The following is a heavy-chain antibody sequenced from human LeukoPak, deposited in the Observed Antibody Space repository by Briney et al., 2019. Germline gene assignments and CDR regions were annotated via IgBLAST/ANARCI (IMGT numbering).Heavy chain of an antibody. CDR2: ISGSGGST. CDR3: AAGDAMDY. CDR1: GFTVSSNY. Sequence: PGGSLRLSCAASGFTVSSNYMSWVRQAPGKGLEWVSAISGSGGSTYYADSVKGRFTISRDNSKNTLYLQMNSLRAEDAALYYCAAGDAMDYWGQGTLVSVSS. J-gene: IGHJ4*02. V-gene: IGHV3-23*01.